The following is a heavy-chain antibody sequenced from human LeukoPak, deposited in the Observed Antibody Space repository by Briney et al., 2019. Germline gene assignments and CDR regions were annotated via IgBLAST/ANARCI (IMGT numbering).Heavy chain of an antibody. V-gene: IGHV4-4*07. D-gene: IGHD3-22*01. Sequence: RPSETLSLTCSVSGGSVGSFSIYYWSGVRQPAGKGLEWIGRIYTGGSTSTSYNPSLKSRVSISVDKSKNHFSLTLRSVTAADTAVYYCAMYNYDTSGFDYWGQGTRVTVSS. CDR3: AMYNYDTSGFDY. CDR1: GGSVGSFSIYY. CDR2: IYTGGST. J-gene: IGHJ4*02.